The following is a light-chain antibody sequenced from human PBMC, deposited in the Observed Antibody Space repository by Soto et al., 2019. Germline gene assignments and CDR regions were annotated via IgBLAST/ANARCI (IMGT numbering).Light chain of an antibody. V-gene: IGLV1-51*01. CDR1: SSNIATNY. J-gene: IGLJ3*02. CDR3: GTWDTSLSAGV. Sequence: QSVLTQPPSVSAAPGQRVTISCSGSSSNIATNYVSWYQHLPGAAPRLLICDDNKRPSGIPDRFSGSKYGTSATLDITGLQTGDEADYYCGTWDTSLSAGVFDGGTKLTVL. CDR2: DDN.